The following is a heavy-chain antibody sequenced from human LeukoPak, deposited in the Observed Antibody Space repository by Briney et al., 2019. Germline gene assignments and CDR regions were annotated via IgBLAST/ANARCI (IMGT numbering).Heavy chain of an antibody. CDR3: AKDIVVVTAGSNAFDI. V-gene: IGHV3-11*01. D-gene: IGHD2-21*02. CDR2: ISSSGSTI. CDR1: GFTFSDYY. Sequence: PGGSLRLSCAASGFTFSDYYMSWIRQAPGKGLEWVSYISSSGSTIYYADSVKGRFTISRDNSKNTVYLQMNSLRAEDTAVYYCAKDIVVVTAGSNAFDIWGQGTMVTVSS. J-gene: IGHJ3*02.